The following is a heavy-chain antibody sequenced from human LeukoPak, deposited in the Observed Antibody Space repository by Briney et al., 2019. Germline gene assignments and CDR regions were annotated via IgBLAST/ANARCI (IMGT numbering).Heavy chain of an antibody. J-gene: IGHJ4*02. CDR1: GGSLSSHY. D-gene: IGHD3-10*01. CDR3: ASSEGGITMVRGEVS. Sequence: SETLSLTCSVSGGSLSSHYWSWIRQPPGKGLELIGHIHDTGSTFYNPSLRGRVTISVDTSKNQFSLKLSSVTAADTAVYYCASSEGGITMVRGEVSWGQGTLVTVSS. V-gene: IGHV4-59*11. CDR2: IHDTGST.